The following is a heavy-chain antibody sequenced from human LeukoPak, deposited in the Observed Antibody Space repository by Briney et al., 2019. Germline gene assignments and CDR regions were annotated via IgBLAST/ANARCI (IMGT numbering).Heavy chain of an antibody. V-gene: IGHV4-61*01. CDR2: IYYGGST. Sequence: SETLSLTCTVSGGSVSSGTYYWSWIRQPPGKGLEWIGYIYYGGSTNYNPSLMSRVTISIDTSKNQFSLKLSSVTAADTAVCYCARDRVRGNANPYFDYWGQGTLVTVSS. J-gene: IGHJ4*02. CDR3: ARDRVRGNANPYFDY. D-gene: IGHD1-1*01. CDR1: GGSVSSGTYY.